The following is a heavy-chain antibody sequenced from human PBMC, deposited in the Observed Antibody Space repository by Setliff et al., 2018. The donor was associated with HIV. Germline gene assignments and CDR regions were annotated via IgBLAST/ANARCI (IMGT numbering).Heavy chain of an antibody. D-gene: IGHD1-26*01. CDR2: VYYTGST. V-gene: IGHV4-39*01. CDR3: ARIVRWELVATSTFFYYYMDV. CDR1: GGSIDSSAYY. J-gene: IGHJ6*03. Sequence: SETLSLTCSVSGGSIDSSAYYWGWIRQPPWKGLEWIGTVYYTGSTHHNPSLESRVATSVDTSKNQFSLKLSSVTAADTAVYYCARIVRWELVATSTFFYYYMDVWGKGTTVTVSS.